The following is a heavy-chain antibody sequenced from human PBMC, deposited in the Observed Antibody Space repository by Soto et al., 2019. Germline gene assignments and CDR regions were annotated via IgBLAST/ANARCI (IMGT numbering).Heavy chain of an antibody. Sequence: EVQLVESGGGLVKPGGSLRLSCAASGFTFSSYSMNWVRQAPGKGLEWVSSISSGSDYIFYADSVKGRFTISRDNAKNSLSLQMTSLPAVDTAVYYCARSPVGDAFTVWGQGTVVTVSS. V-gene: IGHV3-21*01. CDR1: GFTFSSYS. CDR3: ARSPVGDAFTV. J-gene: IGHJ3*01. CDR2: ISSGSDYI.